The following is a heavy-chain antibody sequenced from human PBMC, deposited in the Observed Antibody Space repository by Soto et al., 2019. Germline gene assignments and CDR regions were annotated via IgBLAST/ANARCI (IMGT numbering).Heavy chain of an antibody. Sequence: GASVKVSCKASGYTFTGYYMHWVRQAPGQGLEWMGWINPNSGGTNYAQKFQGWVTMTRDTSISTAYMELSRLRSDDTAVYYCARTTPFTYYYGMGVWGQGTTVTVSS. V-gene: IGHV1-2*04. D-gene: IGHD1-1*01. CDR3: ARTTPFTYYYGMGV. J-gene: IGHJ6*02. CDR1: GYTFTGYY. CDR2: INPNSGGT.